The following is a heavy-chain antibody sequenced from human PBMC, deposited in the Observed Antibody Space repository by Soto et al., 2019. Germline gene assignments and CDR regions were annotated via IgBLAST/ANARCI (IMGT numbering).Heavy chain of an antibody. CDR2: ISSSSSYI. D-gene: IGHD3-9*01. CDR3: GRKRTNISTPPPIDY. CDR1: GFTFSSYS. J-gene: IGHJ4*02. Sequence: PGGSLRLSCAASGFTFSSYSMNWVRQAPGKGLEWVSSISSSSSYIYYADSVKGRFTISRDNAKNSLYLQMNSLRAEDTAVYYFGRKRTNISTPPPIDYWGQGTLVTVSS. V-gene: IGHV3-21*01.